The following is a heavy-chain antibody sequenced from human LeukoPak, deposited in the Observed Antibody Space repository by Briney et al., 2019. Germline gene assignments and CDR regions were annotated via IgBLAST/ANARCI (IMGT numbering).Heavy chain of an antibody. D-gene: IGHD4-17*01. Sequence: SQTLSLTCTVSGGSISSGGYYWSWIRQHPGKGLEWIGYIYYSGSTYYNPSLKSRVTISVDTSKNQFSLKLSSVTAADTAVYYCARAPNDYGVFFDYWGQGTLVTVSS. J-gene: IGHJ4*02. CDR1: GGSISSGGYY. CDR3: ARAPNDYGVFFDY. CDR2: IYYSGST. V-gene: IGHV4-31*03.